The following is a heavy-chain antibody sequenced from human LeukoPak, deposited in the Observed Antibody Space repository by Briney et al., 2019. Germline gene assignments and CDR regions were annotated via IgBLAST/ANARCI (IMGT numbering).Heavy chain of an antibody. CDR1: GGSFSGYY. D-gene: IGHD6-19*01. Sequence: KPSETLSLTCAVYGGSFSGYYWSWIRQPPGKGLEWIGEINHSGSTNYNPPLKSRVTISVDTSKNQFSLKLSSVTAADTAVYYCARARRIAVAGPKRGFDYWGQGTLVTVSS. CDR3: ARARRIAVAGPKRGFDY. J-gene: IGHJ4*02. V-gene: IGHV4-34*01. CDR2: INHSGST.